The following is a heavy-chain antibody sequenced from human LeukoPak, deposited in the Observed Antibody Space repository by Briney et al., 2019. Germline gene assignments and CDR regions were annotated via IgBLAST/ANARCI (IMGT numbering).Heavy chain of an antibody. Sequence: GGSLRLSCAASGFSVSGNYMNWVRQAPGKGLEWIGRTRNKANSYTTEYAASVKGRFTISRDDSKNSLYLQMNSLKTEDTAVYYCARIARPGNYFDYWGQGTLVTVSS. V-gene: IGHV3-72*01. D-gene: IGHD2-21*01. CDR3: ARIARPGNYFDY. CDR2: TRNKANSYTT. CDR1: GFSVSGNY. J-gene: IGHJ4*02.